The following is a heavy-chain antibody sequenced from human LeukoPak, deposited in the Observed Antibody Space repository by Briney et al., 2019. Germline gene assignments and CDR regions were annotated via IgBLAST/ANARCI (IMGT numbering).Heavy chain of an antibody. D-gene: IGHD6-13*01. V-gene: IGHV6-1*01. CDR1: GDSVSSNSAA. CDR2: TYYRSKWYN. J-gene: IGHJ5*02. Sequence: SQTLSLTCAISGDSVSSNSAAWNWIRQSPSRGLEWLGRTYYRSKWYNDYAVSVKSRITINPDTSKNQFSLQLNSVTPEDTAVYYCARDVKDPIIAAAGQNWFDPWGREPWSPSPQ. CDR3: ARDVKDPIIAAAGQNWFDP.